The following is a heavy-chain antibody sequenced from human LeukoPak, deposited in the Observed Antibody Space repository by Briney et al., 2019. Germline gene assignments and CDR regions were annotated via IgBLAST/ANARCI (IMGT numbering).Heavy chain of an antibody. CDR3: TTYVAVSGTRHFDS. CDR2: IRSKTDGGTT. CDR1: GSTFSNAW. V-gene: IGHV3-15*01. J-gene: IGHJ4*02. Sequence: GGSLRLSCAASGSTFSNAWMSWVSQAPGKGLEWIGRIRSKTDGGTTDYAAPVKDRVTISRDDSKNTLFLQINSLKTDDTAVYYCTTYVAVSGTRHFDSWGQGALVIVSS. D-gene: IGHD6-19*01.